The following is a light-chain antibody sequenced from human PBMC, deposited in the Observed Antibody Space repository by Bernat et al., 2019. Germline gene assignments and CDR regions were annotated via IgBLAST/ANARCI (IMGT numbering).Light chain of an antibody. CDR1: KNINDF. J-gene: IGKJ1*01. CDR2: AAS. Sequence: SVGDRVTITCRPSKNINDFLNWYQPKQAKALILLNSAASQLQSGVPSRFSGSGSGTDFSFTISSLQPEDVATYYCLQDYVIPWTFGQGTKMEIK. V-gene: IGKV1-39*01. CDR3: LQDYVIPWT.